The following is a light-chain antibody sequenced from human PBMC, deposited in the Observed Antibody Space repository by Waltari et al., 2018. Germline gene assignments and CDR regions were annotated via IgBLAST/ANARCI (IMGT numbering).Light chain of an antibody. CDR1: QSFSTS. J-gene: IGKJ2*03. CDR3: QQYYSYPHS. CDR2: SVS. V-gene: IGKV1-27*01. Sequence: DIQMTQSPSSLSACVGDKDVITCRASQSFSTSLAWYQQKPGKAPKLLIHSVSSLQSGAPSRFSGTKSWTDFTLTISSLQPEDVASYYCQQYYSYPHSFGQWTKVEIK.